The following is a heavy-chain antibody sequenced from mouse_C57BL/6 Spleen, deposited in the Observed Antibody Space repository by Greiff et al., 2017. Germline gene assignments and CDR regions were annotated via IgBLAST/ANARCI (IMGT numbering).Heavy chain of an antibody. CDR3: ARPWDDAY. CDR1: GYTFTDYY. CDR2: INPGCGTT. J-gene: IGHJ3*01. Sequence: VQLQQSGPELVKPGASVKISCKASGYTFTDYYINWVKQRPGQGLEWIGWINPGCGTTKYNEKFKGKATLTVDTSSSTAYMQLSSLTSEDSAVYVCARPWDDAYWGQGTLVTVSA. V-gene: IGHV1-84*01. D-gene: IGHD4-1*01.